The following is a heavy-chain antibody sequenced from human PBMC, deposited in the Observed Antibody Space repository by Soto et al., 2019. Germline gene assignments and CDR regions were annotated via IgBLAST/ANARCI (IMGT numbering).Heavy chain of an antibody. D-gene: IGHD7-27*01. V-gene: IGHV3-33*01. CDR3: ATDSWGPEV. Sequence: QVQLVESGGGVVQPGRSLRLSCAASGFSFSSYNMHWVRQAPGKGLEWVTFIWRDGNSQSHADSVKGRFTVSRDNSKTTLYLRMDSMRGEDTAVYYCATDSWGPEVWGQGTSVSVSS. J-gene: IGHJ6*02. CDR1: GFSFSSYN. CDR2: IWRDGNSQ.